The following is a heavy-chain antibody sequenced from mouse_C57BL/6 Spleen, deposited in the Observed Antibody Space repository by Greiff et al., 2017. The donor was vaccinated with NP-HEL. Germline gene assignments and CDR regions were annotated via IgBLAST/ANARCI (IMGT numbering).Heavy chain of an antibody. CDR3: TRGTTVVGYY. Sequence: QVQLQQSGAELVRPGASVTLSCKASGYTFTDYEMHWVKQTPVHGLEWIGAIDPETGGTAYNQKFKGKAILTADKSSSTAYMELRSLTSEDSAVYYCTRGTTVVGYYWGQGTSVTVSS. J-gene: IGHJ4*01. CDR2: IDPETGGT. D-gene: IGHD1-1*01. V-gene: IGHV1-15*01. CDR1: GYTFTDYE.